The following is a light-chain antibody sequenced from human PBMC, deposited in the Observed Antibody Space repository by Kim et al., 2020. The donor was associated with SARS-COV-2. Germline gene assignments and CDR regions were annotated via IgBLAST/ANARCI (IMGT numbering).Light chain of an antibody. CDR1: QSISSY. Sequence: DIQMTQSPSSLSASVGVRVTITCRASQSISSYLNWYQQKPGKAPKLLIYAASSLQSGVPSRFSGSGSGTDFTLTISSLQPEDFATYYCQQSYSTPLYTFGQGTKLEI. CDR3: QQSYSTPLYT. CDR2: AAS. V-gene: IGKV1-39*01. J-gene: IGKJ2*01.